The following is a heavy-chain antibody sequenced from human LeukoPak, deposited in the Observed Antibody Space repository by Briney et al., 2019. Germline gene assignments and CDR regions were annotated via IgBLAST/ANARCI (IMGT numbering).Heavy chain of an antibody. CDR2: MNTNSGNT. CDR3: ARGLPKAVFGVVIED. Sequence: ASVKVSSKASGYPFTSYNVNWVRQATGQGLEWMGWMNTNSGNTGYSQNFQGRVTMTRDTSISTAYMELSSLMSEDTAVYYCARGLPKAVFGVVIEDWGQGTLVTVSS. D-gene: IGHD3-3*01. J-gene: IGHJ1*01. V-gene: IGHV1-8*01. CDR1: GYPFTSYN.